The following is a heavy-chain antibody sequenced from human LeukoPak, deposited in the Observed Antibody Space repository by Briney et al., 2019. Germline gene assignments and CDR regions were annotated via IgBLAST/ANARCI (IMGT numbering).Heavy chain of an antibody. D-gene: IGHD1-14*01. J-gene: IGHJ4*02. Sequence: PGGSLRLSCAASGFLFSRYWMSWVRQAPGKGLEWVANIKEDGSEIYYVESMKGRFTISRDNVKNSLYLQINSLRAEDTAVYYCARDSFETDIDYWGQGTLVTVSS. CDR1: GFLFSRYW. CDR3: ARDSFETDIDY. CDR2: IKEDGSEI. V-gene: IGHV3-7*01.